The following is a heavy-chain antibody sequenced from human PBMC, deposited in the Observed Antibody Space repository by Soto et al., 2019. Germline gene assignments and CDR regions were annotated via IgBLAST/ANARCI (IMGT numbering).Heavy chain of an antibody. CDR2: IYHTGRT. D-gene: IGHD4-17*01. CDR3: ARLRGYGEPNWFAP. J-gene: IGHJ5*02. CDR1: GGSLTRSNW. V-gene: IGHV4-4*02. Sequence: QVQLPESGPGLVKPAGTLSLTCAVSGGSLTRSNWWSWVRQPPGKGLEWIGEIYHTGRTHYTPSLKRRVTIAVDKSKNQFSLKLSSVTAADTAVYYCARLRGYGEPNWFAPGGQGTLVTVSS.